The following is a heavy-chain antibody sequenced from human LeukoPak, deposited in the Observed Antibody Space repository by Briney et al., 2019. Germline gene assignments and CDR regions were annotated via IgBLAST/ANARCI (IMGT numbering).Heavy chain of an antibody. J-gene: IGHJ6*03. D-gene: IGHD4-17*01. CDR1: GASVSGSAYY. CDR3: ARIYGDYYYYYMDV. V-gene: IGHV4-39*07. Sequence: PSETLSLTCTVSGASVSGSAYYWRWLRQPPGKMLEWIGIIYHSGSTYYNPSLKSRVTISVDTSKNQFSLKLSSVTAADTAVYYCARIYGDYYYYYMDVWGKGTTVTVSS. CDR2: IYHSGST.